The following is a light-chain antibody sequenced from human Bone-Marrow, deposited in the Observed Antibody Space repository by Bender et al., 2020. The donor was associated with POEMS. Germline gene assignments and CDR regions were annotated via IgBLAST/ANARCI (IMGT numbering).Light chain of an antibody. CDR1: SSNIGAHA. V-gene: IGLV1-47*02. CDR3: AVWDDSLSGL. CDR2: SSH. J-gene: IGLJ2*01. Sequence: QSVLTQPPSASGTPGQRVTISCSGGSSNIGAHAVNSYQHLPGTAPNLIYSSHRRPSEVPDRFSGSKSGTSASLAISGLRSEDEADYYCAVWDDSLSGLFGGGTKLTVL.